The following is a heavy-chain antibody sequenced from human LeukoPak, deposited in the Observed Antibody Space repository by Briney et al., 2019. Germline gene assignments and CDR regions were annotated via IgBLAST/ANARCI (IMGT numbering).Heavy chain of an antibody. D-gene: IGHD4-23*01. Sequence: SETLSLTCTVSGVSISSGGYYWSWIRQHPGKGLEWIGYIYYSGSTYYNPSLKSRLTISVDTSKNQFSLKLSSVTAADTAVYYCARTTVVAKYFGYWGQGTLVTVSS. CDR1: GVSISSGGYY. J-gene: IGHJ4*02. CDR2: IYYSGST. CDR3: ARTTVVAKYFGY. V-gene: IGHV4-31*03.